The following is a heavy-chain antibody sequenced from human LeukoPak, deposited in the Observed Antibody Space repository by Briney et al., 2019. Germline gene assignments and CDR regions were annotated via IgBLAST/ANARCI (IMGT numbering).Heavy chain of an antibody. CDR2: IRYDGGDK. V-gene: IGHV3-30*02. CDR1: GFTISNYG. D-gene: IGHD2/OR15-2a*01. CDR3: AKENSRGFDP. J-gene: IGHJ5*02. Sequence: GGSLRLSCATSGFTISNYGMHWVRQAPGKGLEWVAFIRYDGGDKYYADAVKGRFTISRDTSKNTLYLQMNSLRDEDTAVYYCAKENSRGFDPWGQGTLVTVSS.